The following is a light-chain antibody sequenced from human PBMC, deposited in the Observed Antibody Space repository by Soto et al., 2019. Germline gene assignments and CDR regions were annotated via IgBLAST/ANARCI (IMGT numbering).Light chain of an antibody. Sequence: QSVLTQPPSVSGAPGQRVTISCTGSSSNIGAGYDVHWYHQLPGTAPKLLIYANSNRPSGVPDRFSGSKSGTSASLAITGLQAEDEADYYCQSYDTSLSVVFGGGTKRTVL. CDR1: SSNIGAGYD. V-gene: IGLV1-40*01. CDR2: ANS. J-gene: IGLJ2*01. CDR3: QSYDTSLSVV.